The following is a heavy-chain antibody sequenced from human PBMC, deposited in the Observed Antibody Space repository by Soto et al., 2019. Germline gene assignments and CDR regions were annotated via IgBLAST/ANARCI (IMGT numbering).Heavy chain of an antibody. V-gene: IGHV3-53*04. J-gene: IGHJ3*02. CDR2: IYSGGST. CDR1: GFTVSSNY. CDR3: ASIVQSSSSVPGAFDI. D-gene: IGHD6-6*01. Sequence: GGSLRLSCAASGFTVSSNYMSWVRQAPGKGLEWVSVIYSGGSTYYADSVKGRFTISRHNSKNTLYLQMNSLRAEDTAVYYCASIVQSSSSVPGAFDIWGQGTMVTVSS.